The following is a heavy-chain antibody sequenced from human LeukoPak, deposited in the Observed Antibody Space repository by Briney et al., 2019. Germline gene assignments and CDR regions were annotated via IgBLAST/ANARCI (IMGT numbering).Heavy chain of an antibody. V-gene: IGHV1-24*01. CDR3: SIHLRFLEWLAPGDY. D-gene: IGHD3-3*01. CDR1: GHSLSEIS. CDR2: FVPEHGET. J-gene: IGHJ4*02. Sequence: AAVKVSCMDSGHSLSEISMCWGCAAPGEGVWWGGSFVPEHGETVYAQNFQGSVTMSNDTSTKTAYMELSSLRSDDTTVYYCSIHLRFLEWLAPGDYWGQGSPVTVSS.